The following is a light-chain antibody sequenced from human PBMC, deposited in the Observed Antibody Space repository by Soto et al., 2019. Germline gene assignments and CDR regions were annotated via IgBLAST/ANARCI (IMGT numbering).Light chain of an antibody. J-gene: IGKJ1*01. Sequence: EILLTQSPATLSVSPGETAPLSCRASQNVLSDLAWYQQKPGQAPRLLIYGASSRATGIPDRFSGSGSGTDFTLTISRLEPEDFAVYYCQQYGSSPSWTFGQGTKVDIK. CDR1: QNVLSD. CDR3: QQYGSSPSWT. CDR2: GAS. V-gene: IGKV3-20*01.